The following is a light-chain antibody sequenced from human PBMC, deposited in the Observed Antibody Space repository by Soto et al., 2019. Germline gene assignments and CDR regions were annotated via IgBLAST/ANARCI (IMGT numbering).Light chain of an antibody. CDR3: QQYAASPLT. CDR1: QSVGRDY. J-gene: IGKJ3*01. Sequence: EIVLTQSPGTLSLSPGERATLSCRASQSVGRDYLAWYQHKPGQAPRLFIYDASSRATGIPDMFSGSGSGTEFTLTISRLEPEDFAVYYCQQYAASPLTSGPGTKGDIK. CDR2: DAS. V-gene: IGKV3-20*01.